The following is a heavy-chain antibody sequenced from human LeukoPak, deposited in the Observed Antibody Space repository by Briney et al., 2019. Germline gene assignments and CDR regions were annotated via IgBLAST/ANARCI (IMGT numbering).Heavy chain of an antibody. CDR1: GGSISNSHYY. D-gene: IGHD4-23*01. CDR2: IYFSGST. Sequence: PSETLSLTCTVSGGSISNSHYYWAWVRQPPGGGRAWIGSIYFSGSTYYDPSLKSRVIISVDTSKNQFSLKMSSVTAADTAVYYCARRQKLNNSDGYYFDYWGQGTLVTVSS. V-gene: IGHV4-39*01. J-gene: IGHJ4*02. CDR3: ARRQKLNNSDGYYFDY.